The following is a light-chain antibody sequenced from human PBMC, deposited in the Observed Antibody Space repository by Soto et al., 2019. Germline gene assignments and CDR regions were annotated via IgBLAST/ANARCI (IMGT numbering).Light chain of an antibody. CDR1: QSVSSY. J-gene: IGKJ1*01. Sequence: EIVLTQSPATLSLSPGERATLSCRASQSVSSYLAWYQQKPGQAPRLLIYDASNRGTGIPARFSGSGSGTDFPLTISSLEPEDFAVFYRLQRCICPPTFGQGTKVEIK. V-gene: IGKV3-11*01. CDR2: DAS. CDR3: LQRCICPPT.